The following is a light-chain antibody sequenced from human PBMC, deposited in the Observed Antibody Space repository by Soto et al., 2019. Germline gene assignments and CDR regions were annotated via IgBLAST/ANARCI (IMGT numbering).Light chain of an antibody. Sequence: DIHMTQPPSTLSASVGDRVTIPCRASQSTSSYLAWYQQKPGKAPKLLIYQASSLENGVPLRFSGSGSGTEFSLTISSLQPDDFATYYCQQYSSHSTFGQGTKVDIK. CDR1: QSTSSY. J-gene: IGKJ1*01. CDR2: QAS. CDR3: QQYSSHST. V-gene: IGKV1-5*03.